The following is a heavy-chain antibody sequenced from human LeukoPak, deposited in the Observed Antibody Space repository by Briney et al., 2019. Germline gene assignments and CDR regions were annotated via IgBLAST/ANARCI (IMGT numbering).Heavy chain of an antibody. Sequence: SETLSLTCAVSGGSISSTNWWSWVRQPPGKGLEWIGSIYYSGSTYYNPSLKSRVTISVDTSKNQFSLKLSSVTAADTAVYYCARVGGGSYLYFDYWGQGNLVTVSS. V-gene: IGHV4-4*02. J-gene: IGHJ4*02. CDR1: GGSISSTNW. CDR2: IYYSGST. D-gene: IGHD1-26*01. CDR3: ARVGGGSYLYFDY.